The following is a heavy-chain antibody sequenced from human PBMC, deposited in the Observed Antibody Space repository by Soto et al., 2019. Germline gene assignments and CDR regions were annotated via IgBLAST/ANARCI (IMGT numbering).Heavy chain of an antibody. CDR2: ISGSGGST. V-gene: IGHV3-23*01. Sequence: EVQLLESGGGLVQPGGSLRLSCAASGFTFSSYAMSWVRQAPGKGLEWVSAISGSGGSTYYADSVKGRVTISRDNSKNTVYLQMKGLSAEDTAVYYCAKVHCPDYGEDWFDPWGQGTLVTVSS. CDR1: GFTFSSYA. D-gene: IGHD4-17*01. CDR3: AKVHCPDYGEDWFDP. J-gene: IGHJ5*02.